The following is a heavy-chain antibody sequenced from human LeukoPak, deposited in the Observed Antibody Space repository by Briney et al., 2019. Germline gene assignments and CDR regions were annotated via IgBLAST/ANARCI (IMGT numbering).Heavy chain of an antibody. CDR1: GDSVNSANYY. J-gene: IGHJ5*02. Sequence: SSETLSLTCTVSGDSVNSANYYWSWIRQPPGKALEWIGYVHYSGSTNYNPSLKSRVTILLDAFRNHFSLKLTSVTAADTAVYYCVRETYDLWSGYYGNYFDPWGQGTLVTVSS. CDR3: VRETYDLWSGYYGNYFDP. D-gene: IGHD3-3*01. CDR2: VHYSGST. V-gene: IGHV4-61*03.